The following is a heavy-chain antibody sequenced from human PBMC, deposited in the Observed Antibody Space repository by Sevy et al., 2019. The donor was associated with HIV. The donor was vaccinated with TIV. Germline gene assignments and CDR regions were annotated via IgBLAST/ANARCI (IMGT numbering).Heavy chain of an antibody. CDR1: GFTFSSYW. CDR2: INGDGSST. J-gene: IGHJ4*02. V-gene: IGHV3-74*01. Sequence: GGSLRLSCAASGFTFSSYWMHWVRQGPGKGLGWVSRINGDGSSTSYADFVKGRFTISRDSAKNTLYLRMHSLRAEDTAVYYCARGLGRSDTYFDNWGQGTLVTVSS. D-gene: IGHD7-27*01. CDR3: ARGLGRSDTYFDN.